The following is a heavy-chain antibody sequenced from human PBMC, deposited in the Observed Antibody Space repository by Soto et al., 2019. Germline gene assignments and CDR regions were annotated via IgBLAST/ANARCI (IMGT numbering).Heavy chain of an antibody. CDR1: GGSISSSSYY. D-gene: IGHD3-22*01. CDR3: ARPLFYDSSGPAIWFDP. J-gene: IGHJ5*02. CDR2: IYYSGST. V-gene: IGHV4-39*01. Sequence: QLQLQESGPGLVKPSETLSLTCTVSGGSISSSSYYWGWIRQPPGKGLEWIGSIYYSGSTYYNPSLKSRVTISVDTSKNQFSLKLSSVTAADTAVYYCARPLFYDSSGPAIWFDPWGQGTLVTVSS.